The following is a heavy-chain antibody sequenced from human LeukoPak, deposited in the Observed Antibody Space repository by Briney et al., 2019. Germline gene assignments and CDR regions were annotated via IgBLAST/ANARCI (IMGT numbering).Heavy chain of an antibody. D-gene: IGHD4-11*01. V-gene: IGHV3-30*02. J-gene: IGHJ5*02. CDR1: GFTFSTYW. CDR3: AKDAQIYSTYDWRWFDP. CDR2: IRSDGSNK. Sequence: PGGSLRLSCEASGFTFSTYWMHWVRQAPGRGLEWVTFIRSDGSNKYYADSVKGRFTISRDNSKNTLYLQMNSLRAEDTAVYYCAKDAQIYSTYDWRWFDPWGQGTLVTVSS.